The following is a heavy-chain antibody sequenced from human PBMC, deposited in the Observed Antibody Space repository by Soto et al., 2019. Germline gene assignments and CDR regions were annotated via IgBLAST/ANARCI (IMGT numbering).Heavy chain of an antibody. CDR2: IRNKPNGHTT. CDR1: GFTFSGHY. D-gene: IGHD2-21*02. CDR3: STTVITAPLFEY. V-gene: IGHV3-72*01. Sequence: EVQLVESGGGLVQPGGSLRLSCEGSGFTFSGHYMDWVRQAPGKGLEWLGRIRNKPNGHTTAYAASVKGRFTISRDDSKPLVYLQMHSLTSEDTVIYYCSTTVITAPLFEYWGQGTLVAVSS. J-gene: IGHJ4*02.